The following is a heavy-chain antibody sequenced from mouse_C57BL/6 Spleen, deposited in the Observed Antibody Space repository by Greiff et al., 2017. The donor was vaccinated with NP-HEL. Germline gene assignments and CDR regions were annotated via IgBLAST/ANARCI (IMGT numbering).Heavy chain of an antibody. Sequence: SGAELVRPGTSVKVSCKASGYAFTNYLIEWVKQRPGQGLEWIGVINPGSGGTNYNEKFKGKATLTADKSSSTAYMQLSSLTSEDSAVYFCARSIHYGSRPHWGQGTTLTVSS. J-gene: IGHJ2*01. V-gene: IGHV1-54*01. D-gene: IGHD1-1*01. CDR3: ARSIHYGSRPH. CDR1: GYAFTNYL. CDR2: INPGSGGT.